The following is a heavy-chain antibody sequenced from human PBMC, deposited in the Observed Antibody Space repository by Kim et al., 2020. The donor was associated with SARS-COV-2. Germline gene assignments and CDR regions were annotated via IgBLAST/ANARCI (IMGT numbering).Heavy chain of an antibody. J-gene: IGHJ5*02. V-gene: IGHV4-61*01. D-gene: IGHD5-12*01. Sequence: SETLSLTCTVSGGSVSSGSYYWSWIRQPPGKGLEWIGYIYYSGSTNYNPSLKSRVTISVDTSKNQFSMKLSSVTAADTAVYYCARGVITRRYSGYATDNWFDPWGQGTLVTVSS. CDR2: IYYSGST. CDR3: ARGVITRRYSGYATDNWFDP. CDR1: GGSVSSGSYY.